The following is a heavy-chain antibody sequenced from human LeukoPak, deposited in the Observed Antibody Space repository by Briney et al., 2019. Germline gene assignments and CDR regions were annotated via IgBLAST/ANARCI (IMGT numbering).Heavy chain of an antibody. J-gene: IGHJ4*02. CDR3: ARDLGYDSSGYSDY. CDR1: GYTFTGYY. D-gene: IGHD3-22*01. V-gene: IGHV1-2*02. CDR2: INPNSGGT. Sequence: ASVKVSCKASGYTFTGYYMHWVRQAPGQGLEWMGWINPNSGGTNYAQKFQGRVTMTRDTSISTAYMELSRMRSDDPAVYYCARDLGYDSSGYSDYWGQGTLVTVSS.